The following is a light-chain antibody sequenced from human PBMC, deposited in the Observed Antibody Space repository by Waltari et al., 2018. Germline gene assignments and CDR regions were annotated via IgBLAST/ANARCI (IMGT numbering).Light chain of an antibody. V-gene: IGKV1-39*01. CDR1: QRINNY. CDR3: QQSYDTPLT. CDR2: AAS. J-gene: IGKJ4*01. Sequence: DIQMTQSPSSLSASVGDRVTITCRASQRINNYLNWYQQKPGKAPKLLIYAASSFQSGVPSRFSGSGSGTDFTLTITSLQPEDFATYYCQQSYDTPLTFGGGTKLEIK.